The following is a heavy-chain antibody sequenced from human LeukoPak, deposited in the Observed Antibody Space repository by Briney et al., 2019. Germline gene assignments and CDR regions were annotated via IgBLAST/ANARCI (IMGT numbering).Heavy chain of an antibody. CDR1: GITFSTYW. D-gene: IGHD3-22*01. V-gene: IGHV3-74*01. Sequence: PGGSLRLSCAGSGITFSTYWMHWVRQAPGKGPVWVSRINSEGSTISYADSVKGRFTISRDNAKNTLFLQMNSLRAEDTAVYYCARISSDSISYYDHWGQGTLVTVSS. CDR3: ARISSDSISYYDH. CDR2: INSEGSTI. J-gene: IGHJ4*02.